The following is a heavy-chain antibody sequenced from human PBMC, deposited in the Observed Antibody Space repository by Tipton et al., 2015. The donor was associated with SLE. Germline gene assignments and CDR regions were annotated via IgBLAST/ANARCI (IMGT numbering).Heavy chain of an antibody. Sequence: TLSLTCTVSGGSLTSYYWTWIRQPPGRGLEWIGFISYSGRIRYSPSLESRVSLSRDSAKNQFSMKMTSVAAADTAVYFCACLYSSSFPREHWGQGTLVTVSS. D-gene: IGHD6-6*01. V-gene: IGHV4-59*08. J-gene: IGHJ1*01. CDR3: ACLYSSSFPREH. CDR2: ISYSGRI. CDR1: GGSLTSYY.